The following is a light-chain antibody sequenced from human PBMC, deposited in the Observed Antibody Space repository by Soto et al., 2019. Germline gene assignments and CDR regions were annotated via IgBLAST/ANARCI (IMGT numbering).Light chain of an antibody. V-gene: IGLV2-23*02. J-gene: IGLJ1*01. CDR1: SSDVGSYNL. Sequence: QSVLTQPASVSGSPGQSITISCTGTSSDVGSYNLVSWYQQHPGKAPKLMIYEVTKRPSGVSDRFSGSKPGNTASLTISGLQAEDEADYYCCSYASSSTYGFGTGTKVTVL. CDR2: EVT. CDR3: CSYASSSTYG.